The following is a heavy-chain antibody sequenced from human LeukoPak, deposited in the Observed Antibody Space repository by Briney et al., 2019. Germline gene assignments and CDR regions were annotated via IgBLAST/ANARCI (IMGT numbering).Heavy chain of an antibody. Sequence: ASVKVSCKASGGTFSSYAISWVRQAPGQGLEWMGGIIPIFGIANYAQKFQGRVTITADKSTSTAYMELSSLRSEDTAVYYCATNYYDSSGYYGYFDYWGQGTLVTVSS. D-gene: IGHD3-22*01. V-gene: IGHV1-69*17. J-gene: IGHJ4*02. CDR3: ATNYYDSSGYYGYFDY. CDR1: GGTFSSYA. CDR2: IIPIFGIA.